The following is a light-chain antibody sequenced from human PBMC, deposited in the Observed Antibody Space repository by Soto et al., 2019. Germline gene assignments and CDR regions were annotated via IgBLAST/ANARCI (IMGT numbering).Light chain of an antibody. CDR2: EVT. J-gene: IGLJ3*02. CDR1: SSDVGGYNY. CDR3: SSYAASNNSYFV. V-gene: IGLV2-8*01. Sequence: QSALTQPPSASGSPGQSVTISCTGTSSDVGGYNYVSWYQQYPGRAPKLMIYEVTKRPSGVPARFSGSKSGNTASLTVSGLQAEDEADYYCSSYAASNNSYFVFGGGTKLTVL.